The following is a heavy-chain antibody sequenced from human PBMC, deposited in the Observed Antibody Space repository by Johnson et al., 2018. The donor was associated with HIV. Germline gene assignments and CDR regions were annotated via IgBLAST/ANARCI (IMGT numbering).Heavy chain of an antibody. Sequence: QVQLVESGGGVVQPWRSLSLSCATSEFSFSNYAMHWVRQAPGKGLEWVAFISYDGTQKNTADSVRGRFTLSRDNSKKTLHLQMNSLRAEDTAVYYCARDTPFDIWGQGTMVTVSS. CDR3: ARDTPFDI. V-gene: IGHV3-30-3*01. CDR1: EFSFSNYA. J-gene: IGHJ3*02. CDR2: ISYDGTQK.